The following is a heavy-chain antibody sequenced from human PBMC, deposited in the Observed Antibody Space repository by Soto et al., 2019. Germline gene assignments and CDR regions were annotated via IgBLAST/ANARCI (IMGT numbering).Heavy chain of an antibody. Sequence: PGGSLRLSCAASGFTFSSYGMHWVRQAPGKGLEWVAVISYDGSNKYYADSVKGRFTISRDNSKNTLYLQMNSRRAEDTAVYYCAKDRSDSNYVSNYYYGMDVWGQGTTVTVSS. J-gene: IGHJ6*02. D-gene: IGHD4-4*01. V-gene: IGHV3-30*18. CDR2: ISYDGSNK. CDR3: AKDRSDSNYVSNYYYGMDV. CDR1: GFTFSSYG.